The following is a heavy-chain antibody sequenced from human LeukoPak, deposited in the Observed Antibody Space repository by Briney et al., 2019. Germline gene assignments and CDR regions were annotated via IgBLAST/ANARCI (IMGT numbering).Heavy chain of an antibody. CDR1: GGSISSYY. CDR3: ASYYDSSPDAFDI. J-gene: IGHJ3*02. CDR2: IYYSGST. V-gene: IGHV4-59*01. Sequence: SETLSLTCTVSGGSISSYYWSWIRQPPGKGLEWIGYIYYSGSTNYNPSLKSRVTISVDTSKNQFSLKLSSVTAADTAVYYCASYYDSSPDAFDIWGQGTMVTVSS. D-gene: IGHD3-22*01.